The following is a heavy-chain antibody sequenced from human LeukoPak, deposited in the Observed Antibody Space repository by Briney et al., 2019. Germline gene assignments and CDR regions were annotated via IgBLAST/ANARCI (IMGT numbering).Heavy chain of an antibody. CDR3: ASLRDSSASAGAFDY. CDR2: INPNSGGT. J-gene: IGHJ4*02. CDR1: GYTFTGYY. D-gene: IGHD2-21*02. V-gene: IGHV1-2*02. Sequence: ASVKVSCKASGYTFTGYYMHWVRHAPGQGLEWMGWINPNSGGTNYAQKFQGRVTMTRDTSISTACMELSRLRSDDTAVYYCASLRDSSASAGAFDYWGQGTLVTVSS.